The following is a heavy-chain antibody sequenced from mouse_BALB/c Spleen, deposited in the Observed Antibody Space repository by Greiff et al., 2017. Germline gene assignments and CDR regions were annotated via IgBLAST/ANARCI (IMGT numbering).Heavy chain of an antibody. Sequence: DVMLVESGGGLVQPGGSRKLSCAASGFTFSSFGMHWVRQAPEKGLEWVAYISSGSSTIYYADTVKGRFTISRDNPKNTLFLQMTSLRSEDTAMYYCAREGNYDYYAMDYWGQGTSVTVSS. D-gene: IGHD2-1*01. CDR2: ISSGSSTI. J-gene: IGHJ4*01. V-gene: IGHV5-17*02. CDR1: GFTFSSFG. CDR3: AREGNYDYYAMDY.